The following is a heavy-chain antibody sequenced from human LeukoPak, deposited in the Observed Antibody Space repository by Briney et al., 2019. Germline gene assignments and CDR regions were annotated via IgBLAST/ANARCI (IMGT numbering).Heavy chain of an antibody. V-gene: IGHV1-69*04. CDR3: ARDPRPSAAMVPNWFDP. Sequence: ASVKVSCKAPGGTFSSYAISWVRQAPGQGLEWMGRIIPILGIANYAQKFQGRVTITADKSTSTAYMELSSLRSEDTAVYYCARDPRPSAAMVPNWFDPWGQGTLVTVSS. J-gene: IGHJ5*02. CDR2: IIPILGIA. CDR1: GGTFSSYA. D-gene: IGHD2-2*01.